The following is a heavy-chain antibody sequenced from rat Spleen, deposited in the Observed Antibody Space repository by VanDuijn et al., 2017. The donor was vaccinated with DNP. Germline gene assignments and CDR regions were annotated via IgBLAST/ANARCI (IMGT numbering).Heavy chain of an antibody. CDR3: ASLNRGY. V-gene: IGHV5-31*01. CDR2: ISYDGGST. CDR1: GFTFNNYW. Sequence: EVQLVESGGGLVQPGRSLKLSCVASGFTFNNYWMTWIRQAPGKGLEWVASISYDGGSTYYRDSVKGRFTISRDNAKSSLYLQMDSLRSEDTATYYCASLNRGYWGQGVIVTVSS. J-gene: IGHJ2*01. D-gene: IGHD3-5*01.